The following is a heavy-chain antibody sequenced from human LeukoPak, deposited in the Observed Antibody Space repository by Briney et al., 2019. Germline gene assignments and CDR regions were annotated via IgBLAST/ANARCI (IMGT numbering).Heavy chain of an antibody. J-gene: IGHJ4*02. CDR1: GGTFSSYA. V-gene: IGHV1-69*01. CDR3: ARAEVRFLEWFYFDY. CDR2: IIPIFGTA. D-gene: IGHD3-3*01. Sequence: AASVTVSCKASGGTFSSYAISWVRQAPGQGLEWMGGIIPIFGTANYAQKFQGRVTITADESTSTAYMELSSLRSEDTAVYYCARAEVRFLEWFYFDYWGQGTLVTVSS.